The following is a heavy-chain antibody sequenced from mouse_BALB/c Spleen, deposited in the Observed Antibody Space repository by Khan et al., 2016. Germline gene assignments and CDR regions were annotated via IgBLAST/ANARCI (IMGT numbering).Heavy chain of an antibody. J-gene: IGHJ2*01. CDR3: ARETPDGYGSSYIDD. Sequence: QVQLKQSGPGLVAPSQSLSITCTVSGFSLLGYGVNWVRQPPGKGLEWLGMIWADGNTDYNSALKSRPSISKDNSTSHVFLKMNSLQTDDTARYYCARETPDGYGSSYIDDWGQGTTLTVSS. D-gene: IGHD1-1*01. CDR1: GFSLLGYG. CDR2: IWADGNT. V-gene: IGHV2-6-7*01.